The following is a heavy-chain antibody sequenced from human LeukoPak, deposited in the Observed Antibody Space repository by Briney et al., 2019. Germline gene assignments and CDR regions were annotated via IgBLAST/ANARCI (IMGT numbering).Heavy chain of an antibody. CDR3: ARHIVATRKVNFDY. CDR2: IYSGGST. D-gene: IGHD5-12*01. Sequence: PGGSLRLSCAASGFTVSSNYMSWVRQAPGKGLEWVSVIYSGGSTYYADSVKGRFTISRDNSKNTLYLQMNSLRAEDTAVYYCARHIVATRKVNFDYWGQGTLVTVSS. J-gene: IGHJ4*02. CDR1: GFTVSSNY. V-gene: IGHV3-66*04.